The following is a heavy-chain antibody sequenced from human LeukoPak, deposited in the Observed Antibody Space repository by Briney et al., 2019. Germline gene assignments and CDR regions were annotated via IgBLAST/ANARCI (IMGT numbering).Heavy chain of an antibody. CDR1: GASISSDSNY. D-gene: IGHD3-3*02. Sequence: SETLSLTCTVSGASISSDSNYWAWVRQPPGKGLQWIGSIYHTGSTFYNPPLMSRVSISIDSSKNQFSLKLSSVTAADTALYYCARDISISWFYSWGQGTLVSVSS. J-gene: IGHJ5*01. CDR3: ARDISISWFYS. V-gene: IGHV4-39*07. CDR2: IYHTGST.